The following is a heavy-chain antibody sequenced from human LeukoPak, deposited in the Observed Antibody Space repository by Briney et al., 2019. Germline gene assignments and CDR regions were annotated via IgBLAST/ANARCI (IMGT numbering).Heavy chain of an antibody. Sequence: GGSLRLSCAASGFTFDDYAMHWVRQAPGKGLEWVSGISWNSGSIGYADSVKGRFTISRDNAKNSLYLQMNSLRAEDTALYYCAKGLARVTTKIIDYWGQGTLVTVSS. V-gene: IGHV3-9*01. D-gene: IGHD4-17*01. CDR2: ISWNSGSI. CDR3: AKGLARVTTKIIDY. CDR1: GFTFDDYA. J-gene: IGHJ4*02.